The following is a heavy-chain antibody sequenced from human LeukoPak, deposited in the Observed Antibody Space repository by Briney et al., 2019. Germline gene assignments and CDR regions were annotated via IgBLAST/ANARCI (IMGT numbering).Heavy chain of an antibody. J-gene: IGHJ1*01. CDR3: ARDPPGIAASVSGG. CDR1: GFTVGNNY. CDR2: IYSGGRT. V-gene: IGHV3-53*01. D-gene: IGHD6-13*01. Sequence: TGGSLRLSCAASGFTVGNNYMNWSRHTPGKGLEWVSLIYSGGRTNYADSVKGRFTISRDNSKNTLYLQMRSLRVEDTAVYYCARDPPGIAASVSGGWGQGTPVTVSS.